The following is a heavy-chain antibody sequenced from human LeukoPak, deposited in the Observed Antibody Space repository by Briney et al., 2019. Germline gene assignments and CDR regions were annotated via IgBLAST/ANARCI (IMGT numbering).Heavy chain of an antibody. V-gene: IGHV6-1*01. CDR3: ARAWEDLYDGFDI. CDR2: TYNRSKWYN. J-gene: IGHJ3*02. Sequence: SQTLSLTCAISGDSVSSNSAAWNWIRQTPSRGLEWLGRTYNRSKWYNDYAVSVKSRITINPDTSKNQFSLHLNSVTPEDTAVYYCARAWEDLYDGFDIWGQGTMVTVSS. D-gene: IGHD1-26*01. CDR1: GDSVSSNSAA.